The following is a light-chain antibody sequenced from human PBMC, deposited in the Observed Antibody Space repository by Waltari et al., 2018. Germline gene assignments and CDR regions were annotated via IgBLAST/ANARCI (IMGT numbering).Light chain of an antibody. CDR1: SSDVGAYHF. V-gene: IGLV2-14*01. CDR3: SSYTSSSTWV. Sequence: QSALTQSASLSGSPGQSITIPCTGTSSDVGAYHFVSWYQQYPSKAPKLMIYNVGKRPSGVSNRFSGSKSGNAASLTISGLQAEDEAAYYCSSYTSSSTWVFGGGTKLTVL. J-gene: IGLJ3*02. CDR2: NVG.